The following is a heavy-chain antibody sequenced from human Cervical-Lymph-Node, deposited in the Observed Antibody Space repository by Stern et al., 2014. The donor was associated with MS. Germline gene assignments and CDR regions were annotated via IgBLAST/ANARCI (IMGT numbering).Heavy chain of an antibody. J-gene: IGHJ4*02. CDR1: GYNFASYW. CDR2: IYPDDSDA. D-gene: IGHD3-10*01. CDR3: ARKGTYGLDY. V-gene: IGHV5-51*01. Sequence: EVQLVQSGAEVKQPGESLKISCKGSGYNFASYWIGWVRQVPGKGLEWMGIIYPDDSDARYTPSFQGQVTMSADKSIGTAYLQWSSLKASDTAFYFCARKGTYGLDYWGQGALVTVSS.